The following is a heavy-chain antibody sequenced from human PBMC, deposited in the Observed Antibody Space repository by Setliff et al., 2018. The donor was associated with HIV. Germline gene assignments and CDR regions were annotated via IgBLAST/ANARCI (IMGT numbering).Heavy chain of an antibody. CDR1: GGTFSSYV. V-gene: IGHV1-69*10. Sequence: SVKVSCKASGGTFSSYVISWVRQAPGQGPEWMGGIIPMYGVTNYAQKFQGRVTITADKSTSTAYMELSSLRSEDTAVYYCARDRGYYYDSSGYYYLNYWGQGTLVTVSS. D-gene: IGHD3-22*01. CDR3: ARDRGYYYDSSGYYYLNY. CDR2: IIPMYGVT. J-gene: IGHJ4*02.